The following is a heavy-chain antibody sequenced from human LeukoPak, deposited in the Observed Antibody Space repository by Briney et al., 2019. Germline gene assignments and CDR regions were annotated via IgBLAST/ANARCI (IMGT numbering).Heavy chain of an antibody. Sequence: GSLRLSCAASGFTFSHYSMNWVRQAPGKGLEWVSSISGSSSYIYYADSVKGRFTISRDNARNSLYLQMNSLRAEDTAVYYCARDSQAYCSGGRCSMFDYWGQGNLVTVSS. CDR3: ARDSQAYCSGGRCSMFDY. J-gene: IGHJ4*02. V-gene: IGHV3-21*01. D-gene: IGHD2-15*01. CDR1: GFTFSHYS. CDR2: ISGSSSYI.